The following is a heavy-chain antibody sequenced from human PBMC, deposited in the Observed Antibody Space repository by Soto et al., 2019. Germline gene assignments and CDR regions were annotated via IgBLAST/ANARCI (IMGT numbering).Heavy chain of an antibody. CDR2: IYYSGST. CDR1: GGSISSSTYY. V-gene: IGHV4-39*01. Sequence: QLQLQESGPGLVKPSETLSLTCTVSGGSISSSTYYWGWIRQPPGKGLEWIGSIYYSGSTYYNPSLKSRVTISVDTSKNQFSLKLSSVTAADTTVYYCARLPRITIFGVVIYYFDYWGQGTLVTVSS. CDR3: ARLPRITIFGVVIYYFDY. J-gene: IGHJ4*02. D-gene: IGHD3-3*01.